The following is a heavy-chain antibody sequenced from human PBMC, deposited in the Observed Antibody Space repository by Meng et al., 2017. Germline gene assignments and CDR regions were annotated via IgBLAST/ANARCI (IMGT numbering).Heavy chain of an antibody. CDR3: ARVRDSIGSYYGDSLFDY. V-gene: IGHV1-3*01. CDR2: INAGNGNT. CDR1: GYTFTSYA. D-gene: IGHD1-26*01. J-gene: IGHJ4*02. Sequence: AEVKKPGASVKVSCKASGYTFTSYAMHWVRQAPGQRLEWMGWINAGNGNTKYSQKFQGRVTMTRDTSTSTVYMELSSLRSEDTAVYYCARVRDSIGSYYGDSLFDYWGQGTLVTVSS.